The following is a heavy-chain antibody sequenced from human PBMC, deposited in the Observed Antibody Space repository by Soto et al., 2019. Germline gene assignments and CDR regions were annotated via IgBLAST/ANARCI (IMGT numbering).Heavy chain of an antibody. V-gene: IGHV3-11*01. CDR2: ISSSGSTI. CDR1: GFTFSDYY. D-gene: IGHD6-19*01. CDR3: ARDRGKVGWYSMPGADAFDI. J-gene: IGHJ3*02. Sequence: GGSLRLSCAASGFTFSDYYMSWIRQAPGKGLEWVSYISSSGSTIYYADSVKGRFTISRDNAKNSLYLQMNSLRAEDTAVYYCARDRGKVGWYSMPGADAFDIWGQGTMVTVSS.